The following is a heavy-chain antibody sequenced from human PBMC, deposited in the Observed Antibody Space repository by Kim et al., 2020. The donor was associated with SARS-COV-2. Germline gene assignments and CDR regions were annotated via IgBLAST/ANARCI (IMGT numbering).Heavy chain of an antibody. J-gene: IGHJ4*02. D-gene: IGHD2-15*01. Sequence: SVMGRFTISRDNSKNTLYLQMNSLRAEDTAVYYCARGDIVVVVAAPLCYWGQGTLVTVSS. V-gene: IGHV3-30*01. CDR3: ARGDIVVVVAAPLCY.